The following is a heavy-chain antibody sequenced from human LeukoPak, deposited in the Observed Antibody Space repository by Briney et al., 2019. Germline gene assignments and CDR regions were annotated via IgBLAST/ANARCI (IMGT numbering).Heavy chain of an antibody. D-gene: IGHD3-10*01. J-gene: IGHJ4*02. V-gene: IGHV3-23*01. CDR2: ISGSGGST. CDR1: DYSISSSYY. Sequence: PSETLSLTCTVSDYSISSSYYWGWIRQPPGKGLEWASAISGSGGSTYYADSVKGRFTISRDNSKNTLYLQMNSLRAKDTALYYCSKDAASGTYGTFDYWGQGTLVIVSS. CDR3: SKDAASGTYGTFDY.